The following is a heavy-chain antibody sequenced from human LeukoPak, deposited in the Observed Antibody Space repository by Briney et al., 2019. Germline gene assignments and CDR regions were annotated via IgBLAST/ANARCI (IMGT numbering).Heavy chain of an antibody. V-gene: IGHV3-23*01. CDR2: IRGGGGSA. D-gene: IGHD4-17*01. Sequence: GGSLRLSCTASGFTFSAYAMMWVRQAPGKGPEWVSAIRGGGGSAFYADSGKGRFTISRDNSKYTLFLQMNSLRAEDTAVYYCARDPNGDYIGAFDMWGPGTMVTVSS. J-gene: IGHJ3*02. CDR1: GFTFSAYA. CDR3: ARDPNGDYIGAFDM.